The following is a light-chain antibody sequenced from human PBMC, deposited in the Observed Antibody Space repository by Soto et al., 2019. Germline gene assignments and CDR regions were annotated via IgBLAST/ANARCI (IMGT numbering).Light chain of an antibody. CDR2: DVS. J-gene: IGLJ1*01. Sequence: QSALTQPRSVSGSPGQSVTISCTGTSSDVGGYNYVSWYQQHPGKAPKLMIHDVSKRPSGVPDRFSGSKSGNTASLTISGLQAEDEADYHCCSYAGSYTSYVFGTGTKLTVL. V-gene: IGLV2-11*01. CDR3: CSYAGSYTSYV. CDR1: SSDVGGYNY.